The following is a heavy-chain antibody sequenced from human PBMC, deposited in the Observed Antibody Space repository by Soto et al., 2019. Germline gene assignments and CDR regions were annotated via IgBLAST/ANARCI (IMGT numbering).Heavy chain of an antibody. CDR2: INHSGST. Sequence: QVQLQQWGAGLLKPSETLSLTCAVYGGSFSGYYWRWIRQPPGKGLEWIGEINHSGSTNYNPSLNGRVTISVDTSKNHFPLKLSSVTAADTAVYYCARGRITMVRGINWFDPWGQVTLVTVSS. J-gene: IGHJ5*02. CDR1: GGSFSGYY. V-gene: IGHV4-34*01. CDR3: ARGRITMVRGINWFDP. D-gene: IGHD3-10*01.